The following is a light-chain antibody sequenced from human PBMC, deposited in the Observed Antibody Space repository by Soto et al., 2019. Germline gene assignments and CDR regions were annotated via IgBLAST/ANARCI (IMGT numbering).Light chain of an antibody. Sequence: QSALTQPASVSGSPGQSITISCTGTISDIGGYNFISWYQHHPGKAPKLVMYDVNNRPSGISYRFSGSKSGNTASLTISGLQAEDEADYYCASSTRTTTLVFGGGTKLTVL. V-gene: IGLV2-14*01. J-gene: IGLJ2*01. CDR3: ASSTRTTTLV. CDR2: DVN. CDR1: ISDIGGYNF.